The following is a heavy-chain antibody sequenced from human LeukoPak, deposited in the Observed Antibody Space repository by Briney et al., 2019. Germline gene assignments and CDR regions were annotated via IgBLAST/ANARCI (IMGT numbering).Heavy chain of an antibody. D-gene: IGHD3-3*01. CDR2: IKSKTDGGTT. Sequence: GGSLRLSCVASGFTFSNAWMSWVRQAPGKGLEWVGRIKSKTDGGTTDYAAPVKGRFTISRDDSKNTLYLQMNSLKTEDTAVYYCTTYDFWSGYYMGPWYYYYYMDVWGKGTTVTVSS. V-gene: IGHV3-15*01. CDR1: GFTFSNAW. J-gene: IGHJ6*03. CDR3: TTYDFWSGYYMGPWYYYYYMDV.